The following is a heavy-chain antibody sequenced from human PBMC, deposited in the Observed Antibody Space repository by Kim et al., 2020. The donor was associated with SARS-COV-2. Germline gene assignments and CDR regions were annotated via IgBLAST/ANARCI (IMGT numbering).Heavy chain of an antibody. J-gene: IGHJ4*02. CDR2: INPCGGST. D-gene: IGHD4-17*01. V-gene: IGHV1-46*01. Sequence: ASVKVSCKASGYTFTSYYMHWVRQAPGQGLEWMGIINPCGGSTSYAQKFQGRVTMTRDTSTSTVYMELSSLRSEDTAVYYCARAGEGSDYGPTVVFDYWGQGTLVTVSS. CDR1: GYTFTSYY. CDR3: ARAGEGSDYGPTVVFDY.